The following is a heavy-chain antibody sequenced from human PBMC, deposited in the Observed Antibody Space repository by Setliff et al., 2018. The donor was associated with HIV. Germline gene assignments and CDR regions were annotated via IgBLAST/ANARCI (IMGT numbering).Heavy chain of an antibody. D-gene: IGHD6-19*01. CDR1: GRPFSSYA. CDR3: ARGEGSGWDTVEENYYNLDV. Sequence: SVKVSCKAPGRPFSSYAITWVRQAPGQGLEWMGGIIPIFNTANYAQKFQGRVTITADASTSTAYMELISLRSEDTALYYCARGEGSGWDTVEENYYNLDVWGPGTTVTVSS. CDR2: IIPIFNTA. J-gene: IGHJ6*02. V-gene: IGHV1-69*13.